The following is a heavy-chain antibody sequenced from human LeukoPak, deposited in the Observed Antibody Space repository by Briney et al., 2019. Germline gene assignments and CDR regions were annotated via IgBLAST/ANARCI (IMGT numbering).Heavy chain of an antibody. D-gene: IGHD3-22*01. CDR1: GFTFSSYG. CDR2: IWYDGSNK. CDR3: ARGDYYDSSGYDAELAFDI. Sequence: PGRSLRLSCAASGFTFSSYGMHWVRQAPGKGLEWVAVIWYDGSNKYYADSVKGRFTISRDNSKNTLYLQMNSLRAEDTAVYYCARGDYYDSSGYDAELAFDIWGQGTMVTVSS. V-gene: IGHV3-33*01. J-gene: IGHJ3*02.